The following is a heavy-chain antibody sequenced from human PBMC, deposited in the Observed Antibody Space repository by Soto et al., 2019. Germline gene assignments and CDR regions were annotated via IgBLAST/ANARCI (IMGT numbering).Heavy chain of an antibody. D-gene: IGHD3-22*01. V-gene: IGHV1-18*04. Sequence: ASVKVSCKASGYTFTSYGISWVRQAPGQGLEWMGWISAYNGNTNYAQKLQGRVTMTTDTSTSTAYMELRSLRSDDTAMYYCASGDYYYDSSGYGHYYGMDVWGQGTTVTVSS. CDR2: ISAYNGNT. CDR3: ASGDYYYDSSGYGHYYGMDV. CDR1: GYTFTSYG. J-gene: IGHJ6*02.